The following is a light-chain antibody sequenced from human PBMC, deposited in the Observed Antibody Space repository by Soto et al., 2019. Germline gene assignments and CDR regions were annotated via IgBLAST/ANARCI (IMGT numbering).Light chain of an antibody. Sequence: QAALTQPASVSGSPGQSITISCTGIISDVSGNKYVSWYQQRPGKAPKLFIYEVSNRPSGVSNRFSGSKSGNTASLAISGLQAEDEAHYYCSSYTPSNSLLFGGGTKLTVL. V-gene: IGLV2-14*01. CDR3: SSYTPSNSLL. CDR1: ISDVSGNKY. CDR2: EVS. J-gene: IGLJ2*01.